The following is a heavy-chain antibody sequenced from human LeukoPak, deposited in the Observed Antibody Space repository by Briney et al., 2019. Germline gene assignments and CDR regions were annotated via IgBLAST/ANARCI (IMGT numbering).Heavy chain of an antibody. V-gene: IGHV3-30*04. Sequence: GGSLRLSCAASGFTFSSYAMHWVRQAPGKGLEWVAVIPYDGSNKYYADSVKGRFTISRDNSKNTLYLQMNSLRAEDTAVYYCARDAGPFDYWGQGTLVTVSS. CDR2: IPYDGSNK. CDR3: ARDAGPFDY. CDR1: GFTFSSYA. D-gene: IGHD6-13*01. J-gene: IGHJ4*02.